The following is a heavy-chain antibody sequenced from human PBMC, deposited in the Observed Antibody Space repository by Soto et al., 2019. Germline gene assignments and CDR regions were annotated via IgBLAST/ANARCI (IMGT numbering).Heavy chain of an antibody. CDR2: ISWNSGSI. J-gene: IGHJ4*02. CDR1: EFTFDDYA. D-gene: IGHD5-12*01. Sequence: GGSLRLSCPASEFTFDDYAMHWVRQAPGKGLEWVSGISWNSGSIGYADSVKGRFTISRDNAKNSLYLQMNSLRAEDTALYYCANSRDGYKLGFYFDYWGQGTLVTVSS. V-gene: IGHV3-9*01. CDR3: ANSRDGYKLGFYFDY.